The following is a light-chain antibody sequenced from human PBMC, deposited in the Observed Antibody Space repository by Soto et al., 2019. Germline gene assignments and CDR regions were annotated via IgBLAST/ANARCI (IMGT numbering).Light chain of an antibody. Sequence: DIQMTQSPSTLSASVGDRVSITCRASKTISSWLAWYQQKPGKAPKLLVYKASTLESGVPSRFSGSASGTEFTLTISSLQPDDFATYYCQQYSVYPWTFGQRTK. CDR1: KTISSW. CDR2: KAS. CDR3: QQYSVYPWT. V-gene: IGKV1-5*03. J-gene: IGKJ1*01.